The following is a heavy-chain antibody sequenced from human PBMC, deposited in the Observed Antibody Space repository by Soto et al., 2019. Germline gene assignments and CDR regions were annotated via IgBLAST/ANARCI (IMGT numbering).Heavy chain of an antibody. Sequence: GGSLRLSCAASGFTFSSYSMNWVRQAPGKGLEWVSSISSSSSYIYYADSVKGRFTISRDNAKNSLYLQMNSLRAVDMAVYYCAKVDIVAAYDYWGQGTLVTVSS. CDR2: ISSSSSYI. J-gene: IGHJ4*02. D-gene: IGHD5-12*01. V-gene: IGHV3-21*01. CDR1: GFTFSSYS. CDR3: AKVDIVAAYDY.